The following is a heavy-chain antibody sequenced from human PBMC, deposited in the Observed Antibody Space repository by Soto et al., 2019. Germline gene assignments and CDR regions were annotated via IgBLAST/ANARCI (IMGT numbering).Heavy chain of an antibody. CDR2: FDPEDGGT. CDR3: ATEFAAGPLVLRYFDWSS. D-gene: IGHD3-9*01. Sequence: ASVKVSCKVSGYTLTELSMHWVRQAPGKGLEWMGGFDPEDGGTIYAQKFQGRVTMTEDTSTDTAYMELSSLRSEDTAVYYCATEFAAGPLVLRYFDWSSWGQGTLVTVSS. J-gene: IGHJ4*02. V-gene: IGHV1-24*01. CDR1: GYTLTELS.